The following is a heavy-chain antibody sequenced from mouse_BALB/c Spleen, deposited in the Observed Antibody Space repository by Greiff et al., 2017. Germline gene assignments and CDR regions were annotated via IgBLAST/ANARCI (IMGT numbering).Heavy chain of an antibody. J-gene: IGHJ2*01. Sequence: VKLEESGPGLVAPSQSLSITCTVSGFSLTSYGVHWVRQPPGKGLEWLGVIWAGGSTNYNSALMSRLSISKDNSKSQVFLKMNSLQTDDTAMYYCARSYYGNYYFDYWGQGTTLTVSS. D-gene: IGHD2-1*01. CDR3: ARSYYGNYYFDY. CDR2: IWAGGST. CDR1: GFSLTSYG. V-gene: IGHV2-9*02.